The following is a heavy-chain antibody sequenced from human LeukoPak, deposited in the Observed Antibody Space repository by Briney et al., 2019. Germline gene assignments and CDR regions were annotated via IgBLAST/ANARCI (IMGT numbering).Heavy chain of an antibody. CDR2: ISAYNGNT. J-gene: IGHJ6*02. CDR1: GYTFTSYG. D-gene: IGHD6-19*01. Sequence: ASVKVSCKASGYTFTSYGISWVRQAPGQGLEWMGWISAYNGNTNYAQKLQGRVTMTTDTSTGTAYMELRSLRSDDTAVYYCAREGIAVAGTPDYYYYYGMDVWGQGTTVTVSS. V-gene: IGHV1-18*01. CDR3: AREGIAVAGTPDYYYYYGMDV.